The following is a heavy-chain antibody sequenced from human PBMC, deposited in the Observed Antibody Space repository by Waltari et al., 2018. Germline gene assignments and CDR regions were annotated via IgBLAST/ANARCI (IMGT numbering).Heavy chain of an antibody. V-gene: IGHV1-24*01. Sequence: QVQLIQSGAEVKKPGASLRVSCKVSGHTLTELSMHWVRQAPGKGLEWRACFDPGDCDRLYARAFQGRITMTEDTPADTAYLELSSLRSNDTAIYFCATGLITIAGVTNDFWGQGTLVTVSS. D-gene: IGHD3-16*01. CDR3: ATGLITIAGVTNDF. CDR1: GHTLTELS. J-gene: IGHJ4*02. CDR2: FDPGDCDR.